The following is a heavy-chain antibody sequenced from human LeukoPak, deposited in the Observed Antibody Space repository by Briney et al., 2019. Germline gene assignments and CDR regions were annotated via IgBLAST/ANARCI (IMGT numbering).Heavy chain of an antibody. J-gene: IGHJ6*03. D-gene: IGHD3-10*01. CDR2: INPNSGGT. CDR1: GYTFTGYY. Sequence: GASVKVSCKASGYTFTGYYMHWVRQAPGQGLEWMGWINPNSGGTNYAQKFQGRVTMTRDTSISTAYMELSSLRSEDTAVYYCARRRRLRGPIGALLEGVGYYYMDVWGKGTTVSVSS. CDR3: ARRRRLRGPIGALLEGVGYYYMDV. V-gene: IGHV1-2*02.